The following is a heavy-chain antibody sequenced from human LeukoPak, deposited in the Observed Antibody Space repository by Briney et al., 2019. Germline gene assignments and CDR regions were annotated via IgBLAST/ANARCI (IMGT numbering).Heavy chain of an antibody. CDR2: MNPNSGNT. CDR3: ARGRSGAARRSGYYMDV. Sequence: GASVKVSCKASGYTFTSYDINWVRQATGQGLEWMGWMNPNSGNTGYAQKFQGRVTMTRNTSISTAYMELSSLRSEDTAVYYCARGRSGAARRSGYYMDVWGKGTTVTVSS. J-gene: IGHJ6*03. CDR1: GYTFTSYD. V-gene: IGHV1-8*01. D-gene: IGHD6-6*01.